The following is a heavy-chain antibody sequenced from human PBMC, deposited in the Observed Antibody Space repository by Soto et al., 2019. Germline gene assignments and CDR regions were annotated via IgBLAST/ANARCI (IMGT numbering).Heavy chain of an antibody. D-gene: IGHD3-3*01. Sequence: PGGSLRLSCAASGFNFNSHWMNWVRQAPGKGLEWVAVISYDGSNKYYVDSVKGRFTISRDNSKNTLYLQMNSLRAEDTAVYYCARGNTYYDFWSGYLKDVWGQGTTVTVSS. CDR3: ARGNTYYDFWSGYLKDV. J-gene: IGHJ6*02. CDR1: GFNFNSHW. V-gene: IGHV3-30-3*01. CDR2: ISYDGSNK.